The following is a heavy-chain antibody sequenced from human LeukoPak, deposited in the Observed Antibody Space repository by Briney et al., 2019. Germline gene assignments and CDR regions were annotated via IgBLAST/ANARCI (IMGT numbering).Heavy chain of an antibody. J-gene: IGHJ4*02. Sequence: ASVKVSCKTLGYTFITSSIYWVRQAPGQRLEWLGWITVASGNTRYSGNLQGGVTLTRDTSANTAYMELRNLKFEDTAVYYCVGGSLGYWGQGTLVTVSP. V-gene: IGHV1-3*01. CDR3: VGGSLGY. CDR2: ITVASGNT. CDR1: GYTFITSS.